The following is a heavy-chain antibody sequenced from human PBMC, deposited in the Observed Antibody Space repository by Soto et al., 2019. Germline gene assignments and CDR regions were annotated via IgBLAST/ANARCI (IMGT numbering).Heavy chain of an antibody. D-gene: IGHD2-2*01. J-gene: IGHJ4*02. CDR3: ARPIYYCSSTSCYFDY. V-gene: IGHV5-51*01. CDR2: IYPGDSDT. CDR1: GYSFTSYW. Sequence: GESLKISCKGSGYSFTSYWIGWVRQMPGKGLEWMGIIYPGDSDTRYSPSFQGQVTISADKSISTAYLQWSSLKASDTAMYYCARPIYYCSSTSCYFDYWGQGTLVTVSS.